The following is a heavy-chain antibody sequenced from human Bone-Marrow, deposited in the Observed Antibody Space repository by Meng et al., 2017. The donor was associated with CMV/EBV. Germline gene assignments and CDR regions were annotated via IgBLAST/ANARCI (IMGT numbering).Heavy chain of an antibody. CDR2: MYDNGRT. CDR3: ASLPLYSNPPANYYYGMDV. D-gene: IGHD4-11*01. J-gene: IGHJ6*02. Sequence: SETLSLTCSVSGGSISSYYWSWIRQAPGKGLEWIGYMYDNGRTKYNPSLKSRVTISVGTSKNQISLKLSSVTAADTAVYYCASLPLYSNPPANYYYGMDVWGQGTTVTVPS. CDR1: GGSISSYY. V-gene: IGHV4-59*12.